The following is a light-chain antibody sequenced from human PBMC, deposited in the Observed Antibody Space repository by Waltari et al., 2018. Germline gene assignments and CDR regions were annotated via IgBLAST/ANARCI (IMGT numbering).Light chain of an antibody. CDR2: DVT. CDR1: SSDIGGNDF. V-gene: IGLV2-14*03. CDR3: SSYSGTYV. Sequence: QSALTQPASVSGSPGQSITISCAGTSSDIGGNDFVSWYQQHPDTAPKLIIYDVTERPSGISDRFSGSKSGNTASLTISRLQAEDEADYFCSSYSGTYVFGTGTKVTVL. J-gene: IGLJ1*01.